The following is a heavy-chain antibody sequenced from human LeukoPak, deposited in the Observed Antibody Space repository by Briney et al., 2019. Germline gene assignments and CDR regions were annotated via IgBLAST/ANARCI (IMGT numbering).Heavy chain of an antibody. V-gene: IGHV3-64*01. CDR1: GFTFSSYA. J-gene: IGHJ4*02. CDR2: ISSNGGST. D-gene: IGHD1-1*01. Sequence: PGGSLRLSCAASGFTFSSYAMHWVRQAPGKGLEYVSAISSNGGSTYCANSVKGRFTISRDNSKNTLYLQMNSLTAEDTAIYYCAKATGTLGNWGQGTLVTVSA. CDR3: AKATGTLGN.